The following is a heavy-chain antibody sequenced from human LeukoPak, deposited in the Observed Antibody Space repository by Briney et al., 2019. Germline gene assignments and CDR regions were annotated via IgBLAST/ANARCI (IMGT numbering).Heavy chain of an antibody. CDR3: ARQLEWELLRGEEFDY. J-gene: IGHJ4*02. Sequence: PSETLSLTCTVSGGSISSSSYYWGWIRQPPGKGLEWIGSIYYSGSTYYNPSLKSRVTISVDTSKNQFSLKLSSVTAADTAVYYCARQLEWELLRGEEFDYWGQGTLVTVPS. CDR1: GGSISSSSYY. V-gene: IGHV4-39*01. CDR2: IYYSGST. D-gene: IGHD1-26*01.